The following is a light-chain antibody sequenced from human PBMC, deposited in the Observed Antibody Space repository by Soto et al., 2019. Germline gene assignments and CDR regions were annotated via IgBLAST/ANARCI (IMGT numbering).Light chain of an antibody. Sequence: DIQLTQSPASLSASVGDRVTITCQASQDINNYLIWYQQKPGKAPNLLIYDASTLGTGVSSRFSGNGSWTDFSVTINNLQPQGTAAYYLQQYDFVPCTFGQGRKLEIK. CDR1: QDINNY. CDR2: DAS. J-gene: IGKJ2*02. CDR3: QQYDFVPCT. V-gene: IGKV1-33*01.